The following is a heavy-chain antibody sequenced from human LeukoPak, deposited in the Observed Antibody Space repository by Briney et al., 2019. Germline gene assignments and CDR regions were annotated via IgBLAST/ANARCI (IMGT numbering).Heavy chain of an antibody. Sequence: GGSLRLSCAASGFTFSSFWMIWVRQAPGKGLEWVANIKEDGSVKNYVDSVKGRFTISRDNAKNSLFLQMNSLRAEDTAVYYCARGGGLDVWGQGATVTVSS. CDR1: GFTFSSFW. V-gene: IGHV3-7*03. J-gene: IGHJ6*02. CDR3: ARGGGLDV. D-gene: IGHD3-16*01. CDR2: IKEDGSVK.